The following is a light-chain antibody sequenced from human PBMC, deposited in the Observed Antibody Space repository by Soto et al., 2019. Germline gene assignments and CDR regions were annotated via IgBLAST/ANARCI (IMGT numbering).Light chain of an antibody. J-gene: IGKJ1*01. CDR1: QSISTW. CDR3: QQYNNYLWT. CDR2: DAS. Sequence: DIQMTQSPSTLSASVGDRVTITCRASQSISTWLAWYQQRPGKAPNVLIYDASNLETGVPSRFDGSGSGTEFSLTISSLEPDDFPTYYCQQYNNYLWTFGQGTKVDIK. V-gene: IGKV1-5*01.